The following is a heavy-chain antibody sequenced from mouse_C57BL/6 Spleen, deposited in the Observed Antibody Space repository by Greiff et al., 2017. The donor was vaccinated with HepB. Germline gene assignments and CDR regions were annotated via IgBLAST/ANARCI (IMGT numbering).Heavy chain of an antibody. D-gene: IGHD2-5*01. V-gene: IGHV1-82*01. CDR1: GYAFSSSW. Sequence: QVQLQQSGPELVKPGASVKISCKASGYAFSSSWMNWVKQRPGKGLEWIGRIYPGDGDTNYNGKFKGKATLTADKSSSTAYMQLSSLTSEDSAVYFGARGRDSNYRGFAYWGQGTLVTVSA. CDR2: IYPGDGDT. CDR3: ARGRDSNYRGFAY. J-gene: IGHJ3*01.